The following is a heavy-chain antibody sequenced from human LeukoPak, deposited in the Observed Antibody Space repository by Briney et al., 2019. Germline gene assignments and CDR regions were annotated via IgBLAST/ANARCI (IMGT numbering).Heavy chain of an antibody. D-gene: IGHD6-19*01. CDR1: GGTFSSYA. J-gene: IGHJ4*02. CDR3: ATIIAVADGFDY. V-gene: IGHV1-69*06. CDR2: IIPIFGTA. Sequence: VASVKVSCKASGGTFSSYAISWVRQAPGQGLEWMGGIIPIFGTANYAQKFQGRVTMAEDTSTDTTYMELSSLRSEDTAVYYCATIIAVADGFDYWGQGTLVTVSS.